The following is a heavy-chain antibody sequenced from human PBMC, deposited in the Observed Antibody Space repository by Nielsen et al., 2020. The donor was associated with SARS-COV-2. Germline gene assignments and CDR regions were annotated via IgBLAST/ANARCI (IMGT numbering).Heavy chain of an antibody. CDR3: AGFNSVPAAIGMDV. CDR2: VFHGGST. Sequence: SETLSLTCTVSGGSITSHSWWSWVRQPPGKGLQWIGHVFHGGSTTYSPSLMGRVTMSTDKSNNQFSLKLTSVTAADTAVYYCAGFNSVPAAIGMDVWGQGTTVTVSS. CDR1: GGSITSHSW. J-gene: IGHJ6*02. D-gene: IGHD2-2*01. V-gene: IGHV4-4*02.